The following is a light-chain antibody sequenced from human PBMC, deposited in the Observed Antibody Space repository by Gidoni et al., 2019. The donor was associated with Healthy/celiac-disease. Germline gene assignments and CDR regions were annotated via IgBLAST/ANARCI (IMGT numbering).Light chain of an antibody. J-gene: IGLJ2*01. CDR3: QVWDSSSEHVV. CDR2: DDS. Sequence: SSVLTQPPSVSVAPGQTARSTCGGDHIGTKGVHWYHQKPGQAPVLVGYDDSDRPSGIPERFSGSNSGNTATLTISRVEVGDEADYYCQVWDSSSEHVVFGGGTKLTVL. V-gene: IGLV3-21*02. CDR1: HIGTKG.